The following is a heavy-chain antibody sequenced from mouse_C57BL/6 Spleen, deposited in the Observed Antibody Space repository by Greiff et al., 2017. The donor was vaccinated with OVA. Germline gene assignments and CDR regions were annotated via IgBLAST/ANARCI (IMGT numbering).Heavy chain of an antibody. CDR1: GYTFTNYW. CDR3: ARYYYGSSYPVYLDY. J-gene: IGHJ2*01. V-gene: IGHV1-63*01. CDR2: IYPGGGYT. D-gene: IGHD1-1*01. Sequence: QVQLQQSGAELVRPGTSVKMSCKASGYTFTNYWIGWAKQRPGHGLEWIGDIYPGGGYTNYNEKFKGKATLTADKSSSTAYMQFSSLTSEDSAIYYCARYYYGSSYPVYLDYWGQGTTLTVSS.